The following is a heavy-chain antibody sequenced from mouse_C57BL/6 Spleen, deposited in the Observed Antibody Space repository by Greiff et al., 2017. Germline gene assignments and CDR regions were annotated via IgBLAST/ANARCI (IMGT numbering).Heavy chain of an antibody. CDR1: GYTFTDYN. CDR3: ASGKYYGNYAWFAY. V-gene: IGHV1-18*01. J-gene: IGHJ3*01. D-gene: IGHD2-1*01. Sequence: EVQRVESGPELVKPGASVKIPCKASGYTFTDYNMDWVKQSHGKSLEWIGDINPNNGGTIYNQKFKGKATLTVDKSSSTAYMELRSLTSEDTAVYYCASGKYYGNYAWFAYWGQGTLVTVSA. CDR2: INPNNGGT.